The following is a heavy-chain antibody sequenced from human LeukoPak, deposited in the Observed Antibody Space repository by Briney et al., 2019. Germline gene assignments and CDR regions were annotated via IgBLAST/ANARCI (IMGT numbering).Heavy chain of an antibody. Sequence: SETLSLTCTVSGGSISSSSYYWGWIRQSPGKGLEWIGSIYYSGSTYYNPSLKSRVTISVDTSKNQFSLKLSSVTAADTAVYYCARTVDGGLYDYWGQGTLVTVSS. CDR3: ARTVDGGLYDY. J-gene: IGHJ4*02. CDR2: IYYSGST. CDR1: GGSISSSSYY. V-gene: IGHV4-39*01. D-gene: IGHD2-15*01.